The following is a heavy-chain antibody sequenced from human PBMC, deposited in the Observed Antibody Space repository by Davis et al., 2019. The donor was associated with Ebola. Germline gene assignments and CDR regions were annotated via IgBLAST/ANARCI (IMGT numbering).Heavy chain of an antibody. CDR3: ARRYPLVGVFDY. CDR2: IYYSGST. Sequence: MPSETLSLTCTVSGGSISSSSYYWGWIRQPPGKGLEWIGSIYYSGSTYYNPSLKSRVTISVDTSKNQFSLKLSSVTAADTAVYYCARRYPLVGVFDYWGQGTLVTVSS. J-gene: IGHJ4*02. V-gene: IGHV4-39*01. D-gene: IGHD1-26*01. CDR1: GGSISSSSYY.